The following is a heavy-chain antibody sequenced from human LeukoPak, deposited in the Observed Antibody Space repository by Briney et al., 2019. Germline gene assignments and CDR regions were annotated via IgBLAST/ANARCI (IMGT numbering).Heavy chain of an antibody. Sequence: SETLSLTCTVSGGSISSYYWSWIRQPPGKGLEWIGYIYYSGSTNYNPSLKSRVTISVDTSKNQFSLKLSSVTAADTAVYYCARLESTQDYYGMDVWGQGTTVTVSS. CDR1: GGSISSYY. J-gene: IGHJ6*02. CDR3: ARLESTQDYYGMDV. CDR2: IYYSGST. D-gene: IGHD1-1*01. V-gene: IGHV4-59*08.